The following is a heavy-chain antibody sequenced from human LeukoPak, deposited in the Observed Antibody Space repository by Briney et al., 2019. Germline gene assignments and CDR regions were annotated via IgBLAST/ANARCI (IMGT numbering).Heavy chain of an antibody. D-gene: IGHD5-24*01. J-gene: IGHJ4*02. CDR3: AKDQRWLQSRRYYYFDY. CDR2: ISYDGSNK. V-gene: IGHV3-30*18. Sequence: GGSLRLSCAASGFTFSSYGMHWVRQAPGKGLEWVAVISYDGSNKYYADSVKGRFTISRDNSKNTLYLQMNSLRAEDTAVYYCAKDQRWLQSRRYYYFDYWAREPWSPSPQ. CDR1: GFTFSSYG.